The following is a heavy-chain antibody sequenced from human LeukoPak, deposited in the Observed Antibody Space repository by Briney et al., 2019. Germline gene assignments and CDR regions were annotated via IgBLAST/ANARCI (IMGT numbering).Heavy chain of an antibody. D-gene: IGHD6-19*01. J-gene: IGHJ4*02. Sequence: GGSLRLSCVASGFTFSTYNMNWVRRAPGKGLEWVSSIDSSSSTIYYANSVKGRFTISRDNAKNSLYLQMNSLRDEDTAVYYCARDWLALPDYWGQGTLVTVSS. V-gene: IGHV3-48*02. CDR3: ARDWLALPDY. CDR1: GFTFSTYN. CDR2: IDSSSSTI.